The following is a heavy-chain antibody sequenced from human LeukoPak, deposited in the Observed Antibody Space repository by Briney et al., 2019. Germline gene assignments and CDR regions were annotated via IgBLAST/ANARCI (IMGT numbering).Heavy chain of an antibody. J-gene: IGHJ3*02. CDR2: IYTSGST. Sequence: SETLSLTCTVSGGSISSYYWSWIRQPAGKGLEWIGRIYTSGSTNYNPSLKSRVTMSVDTSKNQFSLKLSSVTAADTAVYYCARDCRFTYYYDSSGPKDAFDIWGQGTMVTVSS. CDR1: GGSISSYY. V-gene: IGHV4-4*07. CDR3: ARDCRFTYYYDSSGPKDAFDI. D-gene: IGHD3-22*01.